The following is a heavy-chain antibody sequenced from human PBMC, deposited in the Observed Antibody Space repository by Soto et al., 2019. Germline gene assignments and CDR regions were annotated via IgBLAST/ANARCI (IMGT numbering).Heavy chain of an antibody. Sequence: QVQLVESGGGVVQPGRSLRLSCAASGFTFSSYGMHWVRQAPGKGLEWVAVIWYDGSNKYYVDSVKGRFTISRDNSKNTLYLQMNSLRAEDTAVYYCARVKAVAFFDYWGQGTLVTVSS. CDR1: GFTFSSYG. D-gene: IGHD6-19*01. CDR2: IWYDGSNK. J-gene: IGHJ4*02. V-gene: IGHV3-33*01. CDR3: ARVKAVAFFDY.